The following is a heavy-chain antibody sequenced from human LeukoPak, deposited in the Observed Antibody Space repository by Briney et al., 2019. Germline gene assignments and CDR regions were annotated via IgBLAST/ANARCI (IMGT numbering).Heavy chain of an antibody. J-gene: IGHJ4*02. V-gene: IGHV4-61*02. CDR3: AREGLIYYSDSSGYLGY. Sequence: SQTLSLTCTVSGDSINSGPYYWSWIRQPAGKGLEWIGRIYSGGRTNYNPSLKSRVTISVDTSKNQFSLKLSSVTAADTAVYYCAREGLIYYSDSSGYLGYWGQGTLVTVSS. CDR2: IYSGGRT. D-gene: IGHD3-22*01. CDR1: GDSINSGPYY.